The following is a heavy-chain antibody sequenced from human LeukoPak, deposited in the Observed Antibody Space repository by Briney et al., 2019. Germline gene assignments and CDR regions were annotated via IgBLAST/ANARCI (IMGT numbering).Heavy chain of an antibody. CDR3: APLSWSAGELG. Sequence: GGSLRLSCAASGFTFSSYSMNWVRQAPGKGLEWVSSISSSSSYIYYVDSVKGRFTVSRDNSKNTLYLQMNSLRAEDTAVYYCAPLSWSAGELGWGQGTMVTVSS. V-gene: IGHV3-21*04. J-gene: IGHJ3*01. CDR2: ISSSSSYI. CDR1: GFTFSSYS. D-gene: IGHD6-13*01.